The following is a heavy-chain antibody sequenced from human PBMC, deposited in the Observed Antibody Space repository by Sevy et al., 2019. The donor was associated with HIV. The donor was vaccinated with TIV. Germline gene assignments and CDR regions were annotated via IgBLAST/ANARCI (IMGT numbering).Heavy chain of an antibody. CDR3: ARAEQTYFFDY. CDR1: GFTFNKYN. Sequence: GGSLRLSCAASGFTFNKYNMNWVRQAPGKGLEWVSTITGYSTDIYYADSVKGRFTISRDDAKNSLYLQINGLRAEDTAIYYCARAEQTYFFDYWGQGTLVTVSS. V-gene: IGHV3-21*06. J-gene: IGHJ4*02. CDR2: ITGYSTDI.